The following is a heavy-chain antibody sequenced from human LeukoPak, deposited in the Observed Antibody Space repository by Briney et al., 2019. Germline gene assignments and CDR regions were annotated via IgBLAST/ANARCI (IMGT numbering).Heavy chain of an antibody. V-gene: IGHV3-23*01. J-gene: IGHJ4*02. CDR1: GFPFSSYA. CDR2: IAGSDGFT. Sequence: PGGSLRLSCAASGFPFSSYAMKWVRQAPGKGLEWVSVIAGSDGFTQYADSVKGRFTISRDNSKNTVYLQMNRLRVEDTALYYCVRSLDYWGQGTLVTVSS. CDR3: VRSLDY.